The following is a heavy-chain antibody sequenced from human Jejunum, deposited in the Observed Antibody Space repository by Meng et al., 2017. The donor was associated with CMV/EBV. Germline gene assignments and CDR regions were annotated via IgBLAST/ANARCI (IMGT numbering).Heavy chain of an antibody. CDR1: GFSLSTSEVG. Sequence: CKESGPTLVKPTRTLTLTCTFSGFSLSTSEVGVGWIRQPPGKALEWLAVIYWDDDKRYSPSLKSRLTITKDTSKNQVVLTLTNMDPVDTAIYYCALFTRSWFDPWGQGTLVTVSS. V-gene: IGHV2-5*02. CDR2: IYWDDDK. J-gene: IGHJ5*02. D-gene: IGHD2-2*01. CDR3: ALFTRSWFDP.